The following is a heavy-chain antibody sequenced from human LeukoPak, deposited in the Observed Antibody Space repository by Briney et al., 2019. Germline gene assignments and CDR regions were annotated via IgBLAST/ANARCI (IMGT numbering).Heavy chain of an antibody. J-gene: IGHJ4*02. Sequence: ASVKVSCKASGYTFTAYYVHWVRQAPGQGLEWMGGFDPEDGETIYAQKFQGRVTMTEDTSTDTAYMELSSLRSEDTAVYYCATRGKYWGQGTLVTVSS. CDR3: ATRGKY. CDR1: GYTFTAYY. CDR2: FDPEDGET. V-gene: IGHV1-24*01.